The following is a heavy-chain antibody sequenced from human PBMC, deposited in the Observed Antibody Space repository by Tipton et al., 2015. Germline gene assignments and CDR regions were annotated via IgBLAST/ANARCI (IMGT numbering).Heavy chain of an antibody. J-gene: IGHJ1*01. V-gene: IGHV4-59*01. CDR3: ARGQDENTLGEYYTH. D-gene: IGHD3-3*01. CDR1: GGSFSGYS. CDR2: IFSGGST. Sequence: TLSLTCVVYGGSFSGYSWTWIRQPPGKGLEWIGYIFSGGSTNSNPSVKSRVTIFLTSNKQFSLEMTPVTAADTAIYYCARGQDENTLGEYYTHWGQGTLVTVSS.